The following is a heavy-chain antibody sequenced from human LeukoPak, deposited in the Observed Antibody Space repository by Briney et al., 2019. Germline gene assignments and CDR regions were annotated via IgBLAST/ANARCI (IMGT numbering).Heavy chain of an antibody. CDR3: ASGHYDSSGYLDY. CDR1: GGSISSSSYY. J-gene: IGHJ4*02. Sequence: SETLSLTGTVSGGSISSSSYYWGWIRQPPGKGLEWIGSIYYSGSTYYSPSLKSRVTISVDTSKNQFSLKLSSVTAADTAVYYCASGHYDSSGYLDYWGQGTLVTVSS. V-gene: IGHV4-39*01. CDR2: IYYSGST. D-gene: IGHD3-22*01.